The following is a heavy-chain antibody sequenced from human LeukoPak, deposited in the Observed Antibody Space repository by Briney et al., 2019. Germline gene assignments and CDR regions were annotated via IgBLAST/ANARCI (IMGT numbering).Heavy chain of an antibody. CDR3: SRGLAGS. D-gene: IGHD3-10*01. CDR2: IRSKGGKT. CDR1: GFTFGDYA. Sequence: GGSLRLSCTASGFTFGDYAMNWVRQAPGKGLEWVGFIRSKGGKTEYAASVKGRFTISRDDSKSIAYLQMHSLKSEDTAVYYSSRGLAGSWGQGTLVTVSS. V-gene: IGHV3-49*04. J-gene: IGHJ5*02.